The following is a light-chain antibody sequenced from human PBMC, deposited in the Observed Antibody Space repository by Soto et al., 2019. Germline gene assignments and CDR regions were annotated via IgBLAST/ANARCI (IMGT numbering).Light chain of an antibody. CDR1: SSNIGAGHD. Sequence: QSVLTQPPSVSGAPGQRVTISCTGSSSNIGAGHDVHWYQQLPGTAPNLLIYGNSNRPSGVPDRFSGSKSGTSASLAITGLQAEDEADYYCQSYDSSLSAVVFGGGTKLTVL. J-gene: IGLJ2*01. V-gene: IGLV1-40*01. CDR3: QSYDSSLSAVV. CDR2: GNS.